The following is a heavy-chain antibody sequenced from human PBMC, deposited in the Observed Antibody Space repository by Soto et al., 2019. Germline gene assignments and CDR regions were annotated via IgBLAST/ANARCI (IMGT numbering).Heavy chain of an antibody. CDR3: ARDPLLAVAGTGFDY. D-gene: IGHD6-19*01. CDR1: GFTFSSYG. V-gene: IGHV3-33*01. J-gene: IGHJ4*02. CDR2: IWYDGSNK. Sequence: GGSLRLSCAASGFTFSSYGMHWVRQAPGKGLEWVAVIWYDGSNKYYADSVKGRFTISRDNSKNTLYLQMNSLRAEDTAVYYCARDPLLAVAGTGFDYWGQGTLVTVSS.